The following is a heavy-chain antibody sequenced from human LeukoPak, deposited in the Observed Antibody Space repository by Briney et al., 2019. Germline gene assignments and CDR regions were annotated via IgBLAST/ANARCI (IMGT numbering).Heavy chain of an antibody. CDR1: GYTFSGYY. J-gene: IGHJ5*02. CDR2: INPSSGST. CDR3: ARGRPVYCTNGVCYMVTNWFDP. V-gene: IGHV1-46*01. Sequence: ASVKVSCKASGYTFSGYYMHWVRQAPGQGLEWMGIINPSSGSTSYAQKFQGRVTMTGDTSTSTVYMELSSLRSEDTAVYYCARGRPVYCTNGVCYMVTNWFDPWGQGTLVTVSS. D-gene: IGHD2-8*01.